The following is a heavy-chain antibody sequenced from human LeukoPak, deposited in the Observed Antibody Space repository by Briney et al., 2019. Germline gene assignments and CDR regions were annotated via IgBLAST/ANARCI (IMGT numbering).Heavy chain of an antibody. CDR2: IYYSGST. V-gene: IGHV4-30-4*08. CDR1: GGSISSGDYY. J-gene: IGHJ4*02. D-gene: IGHD1-1*01. CDR3: ARDRRDPTGTTGGGFDY. Sequence: SETLSLTCTVSGGSISSGDYYWSWIRQPPGTGLEWIGYIYYSGSTYYNPSLKSRVTISVDTSKNQFSLKLSSVTAADTAVYYCARDRRDPTGTTGGGFDYWGQGTLVTVSS.